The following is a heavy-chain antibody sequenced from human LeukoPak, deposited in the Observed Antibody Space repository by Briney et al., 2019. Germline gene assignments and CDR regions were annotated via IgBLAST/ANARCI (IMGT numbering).Heavy chain of an antibody. CDR1: GYTFIAYY. J-gene: IGHJ4*02. CDR3: TRESGSYHGNDY. CDR2: INPNNGAT. D-gene: IGHD1-26*01. V-gene: IGHV1-2*06. Sequence: ASVKVSCKASGYTFIAYYIYWMRQAPGQGLEWMGRINPNNGATNYAQKFQGRVTITGDTSINTAYMELSSLRSDDTAVYYCTRESGSYHGNDYWGQGTLVTVSS.